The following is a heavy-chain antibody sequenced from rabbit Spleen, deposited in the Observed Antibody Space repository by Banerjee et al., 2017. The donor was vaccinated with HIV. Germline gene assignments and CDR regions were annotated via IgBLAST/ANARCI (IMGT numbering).Heavy chain of an antibody. Sequence: QLKESGGGLVQPGGSLKLSCKASGFTLSSYYMNWVHQAPGKGLEWIGYIDPLFGITYYANWVNGRFSISRENAQNTVFLQMTSLTAADTATYFCARDGAGGSYFALWGPGTLVTVS. D-gene: IGHD8-1*01. J-gene: IGHJ4*01. CDR2: IDPLFGIT. V-gene: IGHV1S7*01. CDR3: ARDGAGGSYFAL. CDR1: GFTLSSYY.